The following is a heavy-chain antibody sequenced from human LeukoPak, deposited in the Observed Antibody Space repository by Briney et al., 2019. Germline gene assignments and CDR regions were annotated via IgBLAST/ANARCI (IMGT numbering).Heavy chain of an antibody. J-gene: IGHJ5*02. CDR2: INVRGDGT. CDR1: GFTFNSSA. CDR3: AKDYRYGSA. D-gene: IGHD6-19*01. Sequence: PGGSLRLSCAASGFTFNSSAFTWVRQAPGRGLEWVSAINVRGDGTYYAESVRGRFTISRDNSKNTLYLQVNSLRAEDTALYYCAKDYRYGSAWGPGTLVVVSS. V-gene: IGHV3-23*01.